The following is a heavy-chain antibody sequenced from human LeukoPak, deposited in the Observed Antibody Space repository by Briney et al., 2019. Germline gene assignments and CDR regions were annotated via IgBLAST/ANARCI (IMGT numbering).Heavy chain of an antibody. J-gene: IGHJ4*02. D-gene: IGHD6-13*01. CDR3: AREGPGIAAAGTKLYYFDY. V-gene: IGHV4-34*01. CDR2: INHSGST. Sequence: SETLSLTCAVYGGSFSGYYWSWIRQPPGKGLEWIGEINHSGSTNYNPSLKSRVTISVDTSKNQFSLKLSSVTAADTAVYYCAREGPGIAAAGTKLYYFDYWGQGTLVTVSS. CDR1: GGSFSGYY.